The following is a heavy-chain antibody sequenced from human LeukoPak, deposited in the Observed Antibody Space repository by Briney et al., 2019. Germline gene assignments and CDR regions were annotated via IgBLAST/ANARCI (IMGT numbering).Heavy chain of an antibody. D-gene: IGHD2-2*01. CDR1: GYTFTSYG. V-gene: IGHV1-18*01. CDR3: VAGIVVPAASRSFDY. J-gene: IGHJ4*02. CDR2: ISAYNGNT. Sequence: ASVKVSCKASGYTFTSYGISWVRQAPGQGLEWMGWISAYNGNTNYAQKLQGRVTMTTDTSTGTAYMELRSLRSDDTAVYYCVAGIVVPAASRSFDYWGQGTLVTVSS.